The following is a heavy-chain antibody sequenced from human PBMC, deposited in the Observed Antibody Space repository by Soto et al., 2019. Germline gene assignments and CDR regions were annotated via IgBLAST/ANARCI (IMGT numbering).Heavy chain of an antibody. V-gene: IGHV3-73*01. J-gene: IGHJ6*02. CDR1: GFTFSGSS. D-gene: IGHD6-13*01. Sequence: LRLSCAASGFTFSGSSMHWVRQASGKGLEWVGRIRGKTDTYATAYAAPVRGRFTISRDDSKNTAYLQMNSLKTEDTAVYFCTKRIGAYAMDVWGQGTTVTVSS. CDR3: TKRIGAYAMDV. CDR2: IRGKTDTYAT.